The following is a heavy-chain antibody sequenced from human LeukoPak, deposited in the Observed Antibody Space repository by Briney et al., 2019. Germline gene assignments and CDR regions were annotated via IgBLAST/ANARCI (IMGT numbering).Heavy chain of an antibody. CDR1: GFSVSSNY. J-gene: IGHJ6*04. CDR2: IHSGGRA. CDR3: VGVETITMVRGASGDV. D-gene: IGHD3-10*01. Sequence: GGSLRLSCAAPGFSVSSNYMTWVRQAPGKGLEWVSVIHSGGRAYYADSAKGRFTTSRDNSKNTLDLQMNSLSVEDTAVYYCVGVETITMVRGASGDVWGKGTTVTVSS. V-gene: IGHV3-66*02.